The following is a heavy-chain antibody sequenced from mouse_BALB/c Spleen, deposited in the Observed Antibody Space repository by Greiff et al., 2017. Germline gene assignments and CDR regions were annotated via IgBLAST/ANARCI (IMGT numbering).Heavy chain of an antibody. V-gene: IGHV2-2*02. Sequence: VQLQQSGPGLVQPSQSLSITCTVSGFSLTSYGVHWVRQSPGKGLEWLGVIWSGGSTDYNAAFISRLSISKDNSKSQVFFKMNSLQANDTAIYYCARPYYGYVPCAYWGQGTLVTVSA. CDR3: ARPYYGYVPCAY. D-gene: IGHD1-2*01. CDR1: GFSLTSYG. CDR2: IWSGGST. J-gene: IGHJ3*01.